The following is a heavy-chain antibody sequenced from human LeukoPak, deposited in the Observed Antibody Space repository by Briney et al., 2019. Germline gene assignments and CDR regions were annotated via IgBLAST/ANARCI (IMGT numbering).Heavy chain of an antibody. CDR1: GYSISSGYY. CDR3: ARAMGIAVVPAAFDY. CDR2: IYHSGST. D-gene: IGHD2-2*03. V-gene: IGHV4-38-2*02. J-gene: IGHJ4*02. Sequence: PSETLSLTCTVSGYSISSGYYWGWIRQPPGKGLEWIGSIYHSGSTYYNPSLKSRVTISVDTSKNQFSLKLSSVTAADTAVYYCARAMGIAVVPAAFDYWGQGTLVTVSS.